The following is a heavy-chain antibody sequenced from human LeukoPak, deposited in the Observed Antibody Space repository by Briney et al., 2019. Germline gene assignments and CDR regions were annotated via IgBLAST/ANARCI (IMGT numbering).Heavy chain of an antibody. Sequence: ASVKVSCKASGYTFTSYSISWVRQAPGQGLEWMGWISAYNGNTNYAQKLQGRVTMTTDTSTSTAYMELRSLRSDDTAVYYCARIHSSGWTNYYYYYMDVWGKGTTVTVSS. D-gene: IGHD6-19*01. J-gene: IGHJ6*03. V-gene: IGHV1-18*01. CDR1: GYTFTSYS. CDR3: ARIHSSGWTNYYYYYMDV. CDR2: ISAYNGNT.